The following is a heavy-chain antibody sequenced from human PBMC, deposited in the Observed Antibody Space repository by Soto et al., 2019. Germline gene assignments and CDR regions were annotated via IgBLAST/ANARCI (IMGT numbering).Heavy chain of an antibody. V-gene: IGHV1-2*04. D-gene: IGHD2-15*01. Sequence: ASVKVSCKASGGTFSSYAISWVRQAPGQGLEWMGWINPNSGATKYAQKLQDWVTMTRDTSISTAYMELRRLRSDDTAVYYCARVAGYCSGDTCYSYSLDLWGQGTMVTVSS. CDR1: GGTFSSYA. CDR3: ARVAGYCSGDTCYSYSLDL. CDR2: INPNSGAT. J-gene: IGHJ3*01.